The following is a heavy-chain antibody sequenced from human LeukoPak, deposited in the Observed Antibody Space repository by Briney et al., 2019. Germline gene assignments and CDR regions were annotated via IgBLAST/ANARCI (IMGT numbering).Heavy chain of an antibody. Sequence: SETLSLTCTVSGGSVSSGSYYWSWIRQPPGKGLEWIGYIYYSGSTNYNPSLKSRVTISVDTSKNQFSLKLSSVTAADTAVYYCASSRATYYDFWSGLYNWFDPWGQGTLVTVSS. CDR3: ASSRATYYDFWSGLYNWFDP. CDR2: IYYSGST. J-gene: IGHJ5*02. D-gene: IGHD3-3*01. CDR1: GGSVSSGSYY. V-gene: IGHV4-61*01.